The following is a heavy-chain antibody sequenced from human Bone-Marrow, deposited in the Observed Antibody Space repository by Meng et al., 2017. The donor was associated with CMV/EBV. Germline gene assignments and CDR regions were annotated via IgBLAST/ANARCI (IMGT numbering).Heavy chain of an antibody. D-gene: IGHD6-6*01. CDR2: ISSNGGST. CDR1: GFTFSSYA. Sequence: GESLKISCAASGFTFSSYAMHWVRQAPGKGLEYVSAISSNGGSTYYADSVKGRFTISRDNAKNSLYLQMNSLRAEDTALYYCARGTSYSSSLEYFQHWGHGTLVTVSS. CDR3: ARGTSYSSSLEYFQH. J-gene: IGHJ1*01. V-gene: IGHV3-64*02.